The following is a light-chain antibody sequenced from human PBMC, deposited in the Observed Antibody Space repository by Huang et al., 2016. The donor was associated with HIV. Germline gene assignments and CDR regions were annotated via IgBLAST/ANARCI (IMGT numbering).Light chain of an antibody. CDR3: QQSYSAPWT. Sequence: DIQMTQSPSSLSASVGDRVTITCRPSQTISTFLSWYQQRPGKAPKLLIYATSNFQSGVPARVSGSGSGTYFTLTITSLQPEDFATYYCQQSYSAPWTFGQGTKVEIK. CDR1: QTISTF. V-gene: IGKV1-39*01. CDR2: ATS. J-gene: IGKJ1*01.